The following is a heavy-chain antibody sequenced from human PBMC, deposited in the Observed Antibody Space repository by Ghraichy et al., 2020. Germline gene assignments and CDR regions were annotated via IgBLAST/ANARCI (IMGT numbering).Heavy chain of an antibody. D-gene: IGHD3-10*01. J-gene: IGHJ2*01. CDR1: GGSISSGSYY. Sequence: SETLSLTCTVSGGSISSGSYYWSWIRQPAGKGLEWIGRIYTSGSTNYNPSLKSRVTISVDTSKNQFSLKLSSVTAADTAVYYCAREDYGSGSYSNWYFDLWGRGTLVTVSS. V-gene: IGHV4-61*02. CDR2: IYTSGST. CDR3: AREDYGSGSYSNWYFDL.